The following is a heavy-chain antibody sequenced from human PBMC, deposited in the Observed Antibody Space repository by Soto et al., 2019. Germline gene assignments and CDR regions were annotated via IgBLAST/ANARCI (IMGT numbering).Heavy chain of an antibody. V-gene: IGHV3-23*01. J-gene: IGHJ4*02. CDR2: ISGSGGST. Sequence: GGSLRLSCAASGFTFSSYAMSWVRQSPGKGLEWVSAISGSGGSTYYADSVKGRFTISRDNSKNTLYLQMNSLRAEDTAVYYCAKVVAGAIFGAHYWGQGTLVTVSS. CDR1: GFTFSSYA. D-gene: IGHD1-26*01. CDR3: AKVVAGAIFGAHY.